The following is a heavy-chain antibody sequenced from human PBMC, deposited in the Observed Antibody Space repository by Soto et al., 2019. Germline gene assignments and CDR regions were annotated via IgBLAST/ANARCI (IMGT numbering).Heavy chain of an antibody. V-gene: IGHV4-59*08. Sequence: QVQLQESGPGLVKPSETLSLTCTVSGGSISSYYWSWIRQPPGKGLEWIGYIYYSGSTNYNPSLKGRVTMSVDTSKHQFALTLSSVTAEDTAVDYCARPGSGPPRLYNWFDPWGQGTLVTVSS. CDR1: GGSISSYY. J-gene: IGHJ5*02. CDR3: ARPGSGPPRLYNWFDP. CDR2: IYYSGST. D-gene: IGHD6-19*01.